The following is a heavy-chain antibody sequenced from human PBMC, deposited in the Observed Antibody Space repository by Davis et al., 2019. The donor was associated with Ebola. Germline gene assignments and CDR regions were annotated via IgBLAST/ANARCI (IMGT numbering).Heavy chain of an antibody. D-gene: IGHD3-22*01. CDR1: GFTVNNNR. J-gene: IGHJ4*02. CDR3: ARVAYFDKSGYFPVDY. V-gene: IGHV3-53*01. CDR2: TYSGGST. Sequence: GESLKISCAASGFTVNNNRMSWVRQAPGKGLEWVSVTYSGGSTYYADSVKGRFTISRDNSKNTLYLQMNRLRAEDTAVYYCARVAYFDKSGYFPVDYWGQGTLVTVSS.